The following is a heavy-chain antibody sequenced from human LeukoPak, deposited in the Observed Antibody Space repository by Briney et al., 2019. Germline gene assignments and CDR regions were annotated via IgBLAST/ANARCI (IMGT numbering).Heavy chain of an antibody. D-gene: IGHD3-10*01. CDR3: AIWFGELHRGYYYYMDV. J-gene: IGHJ6*03. Sequence: GGSLRLSCAASGFTFDDYGMGWVRQAPGKGLEWVSGINWNGGSTGYADSVKGRFTISRDNAKNSLYLQMNSLRAEDTAVYYCAIWFGELHRGYYYYMDVWGKGTTVTVSS. CDR2: INWNGGST. CDR1: GFTFDDYG. V-gene: IGHV3-20*04.